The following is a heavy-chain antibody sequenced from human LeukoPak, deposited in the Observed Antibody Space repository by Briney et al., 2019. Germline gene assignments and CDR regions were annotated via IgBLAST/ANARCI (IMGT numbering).Heavy chain of an antibody. Sequence: ASVKVSCKASGYTFTSYGISWVRQAPGQGLEWMGWISAYNGNTNYAQKLQGRVTMTTDTSTSTAYMELRSLRSDDTAVYYCASGGIAAAERYYHYGMDVWGQGTTVTVSS. CDR3: ASGGIAAAERYYHYGMDV. V-gene: IGHV1-18*01. CDR2: ISAYNGNT. D-gene: IGHD6-13*01. CDR1: GYTFTSYG. J-gene: IGHJ6*02.